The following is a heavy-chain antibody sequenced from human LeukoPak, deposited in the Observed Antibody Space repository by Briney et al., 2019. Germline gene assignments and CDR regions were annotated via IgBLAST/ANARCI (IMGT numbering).Heavy chain of an antibody. CDR3: AKVHYQTPFMDV. J-gene: IGHJ6*03. D-gene: IGHD1-26*01. V-gene: IGHV3-23*01. Sequence: GGSLRLSCAASGFTFSSYAMSWVRQAPGKGLERVSAISGSGGSTYYADSVKGRFTISRDNSKNTLYLQMNSLRAEDTAVYYCAKVHYQTPFMDVWGKGTTVTVSS. CDR2: ISGSGGST. CDR1: GFTFSSYA.